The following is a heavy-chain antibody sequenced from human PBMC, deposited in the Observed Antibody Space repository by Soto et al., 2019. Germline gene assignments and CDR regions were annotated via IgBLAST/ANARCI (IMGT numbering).Heavy chain of an antibody. Sequence: EVQLVESGGGLVQPGGSLRLSCAASGFTFSNYNMNWVRQAPGKGLEWVSYISSTSDTIYYADSMRGRFSISRDNAKNSLFRQVNRLRDANTAMYYCAREPGTVNGPLDYWGQGTLVTVSS. CDR1: GFTFSNYN. CDR3: AREPGTVNGPLDY. CDR2: ISSTSDTI. J-gene: IGHJ4*02. V-gene: IGHV3-48*02. D-gene: IGHD2-8*01.